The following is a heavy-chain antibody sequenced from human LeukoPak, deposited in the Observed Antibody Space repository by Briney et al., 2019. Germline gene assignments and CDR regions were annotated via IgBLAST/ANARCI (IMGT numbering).Heavy chain of an antibody. CDR2: IYYSGST. CDR3: ASGYCSSTSCYAGYFQH. Sequence: SETLSLTCTVSGGSISSGGYYWSWIRQHPGKGLEWIGYIYYSGSTYYNPSLKSRVTISVDTSKNQFSLKLSSVTAADTAVYYCASGYCSSTSCYAGYFQHWGQGTLVTVSS. V-gene: IGHV4-31*03. CDR1: GGSISSGGYY. J-gene: IGHJ1*01. D-gene: IGHD2-2*01.